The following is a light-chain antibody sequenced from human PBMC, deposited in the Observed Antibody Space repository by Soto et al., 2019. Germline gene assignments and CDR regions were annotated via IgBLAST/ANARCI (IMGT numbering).Light chain of an antibody. CDR2: EVS. CDR1: SSDVGGYNY. Sequence: QSVLTQPASVSGSLGQSITISCTGTSSDVGGYNYVSWYQQHPGKAPKLMISEVSNRPSGVSNRFSGSKSGNTASLIISGLQAEDEADYYCCSFTSITTYVFGTGTKVTVL. CDR3: CSFTSITTYV. J-gene: IGLJ1*01. V-gene: IGLV2-14*01.